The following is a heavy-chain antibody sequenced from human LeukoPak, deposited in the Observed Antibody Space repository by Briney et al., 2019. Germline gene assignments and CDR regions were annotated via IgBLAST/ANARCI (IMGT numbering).Heavy chain of an antibody. Sequence: SVKVSCKASGGTFSSYAISWVRQAPGQGLEWMGRIIPIFGTANYAQKFQGRVTITTDESTSTAYMELSGLRSEDTAVYYCARGTSLWRYSFDYWGQGTLVTVSS. D-gene: IGHD2-2*01. CDR3: ARGTSLWRYSFDY. CDR2: IIPIFGTA. V-gene: IGHV1-69*05. J-gene: IGHJ4*02. CDR1: GGTFSSYA.